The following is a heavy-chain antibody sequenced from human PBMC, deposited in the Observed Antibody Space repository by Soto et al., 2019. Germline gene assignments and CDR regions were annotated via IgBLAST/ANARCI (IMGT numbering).Heavy chain of an antibody. V-gene: IGHV4-34*01. J-gene: IGHJ4*02. CDR2: INHSGST. CDR1: GGSFSGYY. CDR3: ARGIAAALDY. D-gene: IGHD6-13*01. Sequence: TLSLTCAVYGGSFSGYYWSWIRQPPGKGLEWIGEINHSGSTNYNPSLKSRVTISVDTSKNQFSLKLSSVTAADTAVYYCARGIAAALDYWGQGTLVTVSS.